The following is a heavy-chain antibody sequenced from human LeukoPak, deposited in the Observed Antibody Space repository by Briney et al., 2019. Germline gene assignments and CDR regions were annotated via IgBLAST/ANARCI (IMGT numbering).Heavy chain of an antibody. CDR1: GFTFSSYW. V-gene: IGHV3-7*01. CDR2: IKEDGSEK. CDR3: ARVFGRGFGELSPDF. D-gene: IGHD3-10*01. Sequence: GGSLRLSCAASGFTFSSYWMSWVRQAPGKGLEWVANIKEDGSEKYYVDSVKGRFTILRGDGKNSLFLPMNRLSAEDTAVYDCARVFGRGFGELSPDFWGQGTLVTVSS. J-gene: IGHJ4*02.